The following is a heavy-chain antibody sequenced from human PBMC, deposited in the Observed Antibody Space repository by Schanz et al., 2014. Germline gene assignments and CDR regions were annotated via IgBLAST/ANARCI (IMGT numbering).Heavy chain of an antibody. Sequence: DVHLVESGGGLVQPGGSLTLSCAASGFTFSSYLMSWVRQAPGKGLEWVSGIGGSGGSTDYADSVKGRFTISRDNSKNTVHLQMNSLRAEDTAVYFCAKDRWRATVMVDAFDIWGQGTKVTVSS. CDR1: GFTFSSYL. D-gene: IGHD4-4*01. J-gene: IGHJ3*02. V-gene: IGHV3-23*04. CDR3: AKDRWRATVMVDAFDI. CDR2: IGGSGGST.